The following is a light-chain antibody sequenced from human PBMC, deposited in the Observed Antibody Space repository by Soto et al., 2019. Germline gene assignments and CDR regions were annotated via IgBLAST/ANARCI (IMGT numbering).Light chain of an antibody. CDR2: SAS. V-gene: IGKV1-39*01. CDR3: QQGYGTPFT. Sequence: DIQMTQSPFSLSASVGDRVTITCRASRSINIFLNWYQQKPGGAPKLLINSASTLQTGVPSRFTGSGSGTDFTLSISSLQPEDTATYYCQQGYGTPFTFGQGTRLEIQ. CDR1: RSINIF. J-gene: IGKJ5*01.